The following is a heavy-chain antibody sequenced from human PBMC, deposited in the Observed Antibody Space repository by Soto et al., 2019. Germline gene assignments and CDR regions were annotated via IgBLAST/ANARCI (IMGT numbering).Heavy chain of an antibody. Sequence: PGGSLRLSCAASGFTFSSYAMSWVRRAPGKGLEWVSAISGSGGSTYYADSVKGRFTISRDNSKNTLYLQMNSLRAEDTAVYYCAKDLEVAATRGRRHFDLWGRGTLVTVS. CDR1: GFTFSSYA. V-gene: IGHV3-23*01. CDR3: AKDLEVAATRGRRHFDL. J-gene: IGHJ2*01. D-gene: IGHD2-15*01. CDR2: ISGSGGST.